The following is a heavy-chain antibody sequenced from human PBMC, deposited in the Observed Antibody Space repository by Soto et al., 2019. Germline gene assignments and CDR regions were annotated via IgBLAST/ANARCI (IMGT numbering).Heavy chain of an antibody. CDR2: STYTGVT. Sequence: TSETLSLTCTVSGGSLREFGHFWTWIRQRPGRGLEWIGYSTYTGVTYYSPSLQSRISISVDTSKNQFSLTLNSVTAADTAVYYCETDSGRPPLNRFDSWGHGTLVIVSS. V-gene: IGHV4-31*03. CDR3: ETDSGRPPLNRFDS. CDR1: GGSLREFGHF. J-gene: IGHJ5*01.